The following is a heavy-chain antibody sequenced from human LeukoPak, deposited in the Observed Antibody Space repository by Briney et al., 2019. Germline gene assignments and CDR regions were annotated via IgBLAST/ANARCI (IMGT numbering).Heavy chain of an antibody. J-gene: IGHJ4*02. CDR2: IWCDGSNK. V-gene: IGHV3-33*08. Sequence: GGSLRLSCAASGFTFRNYGMSWVRQAPGKGLEWVTVIWCDGSNKYYADSVKGRFIISRDNSKNTLYLQMNSLRAEDTAVYYCATVRGRDCDYYYLDSYGQGTLVTVSS. CDR3: ATVRGRDCDYYYLDS. D-gene: IGHD2-21*01. CDR1: GFTFRNYG.